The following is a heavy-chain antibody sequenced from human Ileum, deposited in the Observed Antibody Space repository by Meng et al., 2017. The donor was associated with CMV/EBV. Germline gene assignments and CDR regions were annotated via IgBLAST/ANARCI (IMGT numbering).Heavy chain of an antibody. J-gene: IGHJ4*02. D-gene: IGHD1-26*01. V-gene: IGHV2-5*02. CDR1: GFSLTTNVES. CDR3: AHFVGGYYPSRPDY. Sequence: QLTCKESGPPRVKPTQPLTLTCTFSGFSLTTNVESVGWIRQPPGKALEWLALIYRGDDKRYSPSLNSRLSIAKDTSKNEVVLTMTNMGPVDTGTYYCAHFVGGYYPSRPDYWGQGTLVTVSS. CDR2: IYRGDDK.